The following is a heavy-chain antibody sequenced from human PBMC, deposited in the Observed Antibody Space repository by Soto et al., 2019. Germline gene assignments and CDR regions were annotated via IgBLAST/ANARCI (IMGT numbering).Heavy chain of an antibody. CDR3: ARRGSGGIAVAGTSFDY. CDR1: GGYISSSSYY. Sequence: QLQLQESGPGLVKPSETLSLTCTVSGGYISSSSYYWGWIRQPPGKGLEWIGNIYYSGSTYYNPSLKSRVTISVDTSKNQFSLKLSSVTAADTAVYYCARRGSGGIAVAGTSFDYWGQGTLVTVSS. D-gene: IGHD6-19*01. J-gene: IGHJ4*02. V-gene: IGHV4-39*01. CDR2: IYYSGST.